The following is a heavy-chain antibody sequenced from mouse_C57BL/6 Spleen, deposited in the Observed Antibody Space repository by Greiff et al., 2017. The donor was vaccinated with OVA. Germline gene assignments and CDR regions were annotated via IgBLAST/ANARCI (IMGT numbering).Heavy chain of an antibody. V-gene: IGHV1-50*01. J-gene: IGHJ4*01. Sequence: QVQLQQPGAELVKPGASVKLSCKASGYTFTSYWMQWVKQRPGQGLEWIGEIDPSDSYTNYNQKFKGKATLTVDTSSSTAYMQLSSLTSEDSAVYDCARYTTVVDGAMDYWGQGTSVTVSS. CDR3: ARYTTVVDGAMDY. D-gene: IGHD1-1*01. CDR2: IDPSDSYT. CDR1: GYTFTSYW.